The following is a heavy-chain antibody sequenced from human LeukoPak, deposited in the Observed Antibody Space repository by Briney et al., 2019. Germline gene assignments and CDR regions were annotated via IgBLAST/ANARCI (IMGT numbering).Heavy chain of an antibody. V-gene: IGHV4-39*01. CDR1: GDSIRTSSYY. Sequence: SETLSLTCIASGDSIRTSSYYWGWIRQPPGKGLEWIGSIYYSGSTYYNPSLKSRVAISMDTSKNQFSLKLSSVTAADTAMYYCARQFYHDSSGADYWGQGALVTVSS. J-gene: IGHJ4*02. CDR3: ARQFYHDSSGADY. D-gene: IGHD3-22*01. CDR2: IYYSGST.